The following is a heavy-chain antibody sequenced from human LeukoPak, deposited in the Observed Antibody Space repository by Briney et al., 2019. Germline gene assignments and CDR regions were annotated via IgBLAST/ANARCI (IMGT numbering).Heavy chain of an antibody. V-gene: IGHV1-18*01. Sequence: ASVKVSSKASGYTFTSYGIIWVRQAPGQGLEWMGWISAYSGNTNYAQNLQGRVTMTTDTSTSTAYMEVRSLRSDDTAVYYCARDYGSGSYRFDYWGQGTLVTVSS. CDR3: ARDYGSGSYRFDY. CDR2: ISAYSGNT. D-gene: IGHD3-10*01. CDR1: GYTFTSYG. J-gene: IGHJ4*02.